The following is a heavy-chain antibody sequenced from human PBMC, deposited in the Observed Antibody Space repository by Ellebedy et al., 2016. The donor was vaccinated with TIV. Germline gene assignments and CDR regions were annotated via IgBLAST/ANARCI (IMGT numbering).Heavy chain of an antibody. CDR3: ARDSITMFFDP. V-gene: IGHV3-23*01. CDR1: GFTFITYA. D-gene: IGHD3-10*02. CDR2: FSGRGTRT. J-gene: IGHJ5*02. Sequence: GGSLRLXCAASGFTFITYAMSWVRQAPGKGLNWVSGFSGRGTRTYYADSVKGRFTISRDNSNNTLYLQMNSLRAEDTAVYYCARDSITMFFDPWGRGTLVTVSS.